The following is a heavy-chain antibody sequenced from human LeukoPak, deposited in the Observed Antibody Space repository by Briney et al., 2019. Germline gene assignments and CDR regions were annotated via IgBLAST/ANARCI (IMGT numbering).Heavy chain of an antibody. Sequence: KPGGSLRLSCAASGFTFSDYYMSWIRQAPGKGLEWVSYISSSGSTIYYADSVKGRFTISRDNAKNSLYLQMNSLRAEGTAVYYCAKDYVWGSYRWESYFDYWGQGTLVTVSS. D-gene: IGHD3-16*02. J-gene: IGHJ4*02. CDR2: ISSSGSTI. CDR3: AKDYVWGSYRWESYFDY. V-gene: IGHV3-11*04. CDR1: GFTFSDYY.